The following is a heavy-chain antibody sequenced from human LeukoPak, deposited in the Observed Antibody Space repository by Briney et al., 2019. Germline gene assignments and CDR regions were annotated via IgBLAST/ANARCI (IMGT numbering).Heavy chain of an antibody. D-gene: IGHD5-12*01. CDR2: VHDSAGT. V-gene: IGHV4-59*01. CDR1: GGSINKYY. J-gene: IGHJ4*02. CDR3: ARGARGYPDDNFDY. Sequence: SETLSLTCTVSGGSINKYYWSWIRQSPGKGLEWLGYVHDSAGTIYNPSLKSRVTISVDTSKKQLSLNLNSVTAADTAIYYCARGARGYPDDNFDYWGQGTLVTVSS.